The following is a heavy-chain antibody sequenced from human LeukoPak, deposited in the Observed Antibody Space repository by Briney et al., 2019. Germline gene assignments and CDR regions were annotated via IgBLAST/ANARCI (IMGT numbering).Heavy chain of an antibody. CDR1: GFTFSSYW. V-gene: IGHV3-74*01. CDR3: GREPGDYGDHVEY. CDR2: INSDGSST. Sequence: GGSLRLSCAASGFTFSSYWMHWVRQAPGKGLVWVSRINSDGSSTSYADSVKGRFTISRDNAKNTLYLQMNSLRAEDTAVYDCGREPGDYGDHVEYWGQGTLVTVSS. J-gene: IGHJ4*02. D-gene: IGHD4/OR15-4a*01.